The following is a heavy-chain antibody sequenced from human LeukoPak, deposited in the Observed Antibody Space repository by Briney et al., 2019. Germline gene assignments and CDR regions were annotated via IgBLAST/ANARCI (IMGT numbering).Heavy chain of an antibody. CDR3: ARNYDSSGYTAFGY. Sequence: SETLFLTCTVSGGSISSYYWSWIRQPPGKGLEWIGHIYYSGSTNYNPSLKSRVTISVDTSKSQFSLNLSSVTAADTAVYYCARNYDSSGYTAFGYWGRGTLVTVSS. CDR2: IYYSGST. CDR1: GGSISSYY. V-gene: IGHV4-59*01. J-gene: IGHJ4*02. D-gene: IGHD3-22*01.